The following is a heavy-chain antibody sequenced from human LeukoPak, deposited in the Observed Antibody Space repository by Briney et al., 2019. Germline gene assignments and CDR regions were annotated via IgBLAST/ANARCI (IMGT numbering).Heavy chain of an antibody. V-gene: IGHV1-18*01. Sequence: ASVKVSCKASGYTFTSYGISWVRQAPGQGLEWMGWISAYNGNTNYAQKLQGRVTMTRDMSTSTVYMELSSLRSEDTAVYYCARDAPREGSSGWDDHYYYYMDVWGKGTTVTVSS. D-gene: IGHD6-19*01. J-gene: IGHJ6*03. CDR2: ISAYNGNT. CDR3: ARDAPREGSSGWDDHYYYYMDV. CDR1: GYTFTSYG.